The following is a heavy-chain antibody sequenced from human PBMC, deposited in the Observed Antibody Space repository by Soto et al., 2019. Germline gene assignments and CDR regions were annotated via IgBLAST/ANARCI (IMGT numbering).Heavy chain of an antibody. CDR1: GFTFSDYY. CDR2: ISNSGHAI. CDR3: ARDARYASSSYGFDV. J-gene: IGHJ6*02. Sequence: PGGSLRLSCVASGFTFSDYYMSWIRQAPGTGLEWVSYISNSGHAIYYAVSVKGRFTVSRDNSNNSMSLQMDSLRADDTAIYYCARDARYASSSYGFDVWGQGTTVSVSS. D-gene: IGHD6-13*01. V-gene: IGHV3-11*01.